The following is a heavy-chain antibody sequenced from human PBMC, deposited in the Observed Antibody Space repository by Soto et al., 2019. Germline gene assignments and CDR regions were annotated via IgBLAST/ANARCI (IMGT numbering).Heavy chain of an antibody. J-gene: IGHJ4*02. CDR2: ISYSGRT. CDR3: ARGYGYFRQ. V-gene: IGHV4-34*01. CDR1: GGSLTGYV. D-gene: IGHD3-22*01. Sequence: SETLSLTCDVSGGSLTGYVCNWIRQSPGKGLEWIGEISYSGRTSYNPSLKPRVTVSVDTARTQFSLNLTSVTDEDTAFYYCARGYGYFRQWGQGVLVTVSS.